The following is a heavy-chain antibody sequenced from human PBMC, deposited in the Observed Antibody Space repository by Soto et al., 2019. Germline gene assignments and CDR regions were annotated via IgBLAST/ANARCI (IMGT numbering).Heavy chain of an antibody. J-gene: IGHJ3*02. CDR1: GFTFSSYA. V-gene: IGHV3-64*01. CDR3: ARDITPNTYLDAFDI. D-gene: IGHD1-20*01. CDR2: INSNGGST. Sequence: PGGSLRLSCAASGFTFSSYAMHWVRQAPGKGLEYVSAINSNGGSTYYANSVKGRFTISRDNSKNTLYLQMGSLRAEDMAVYYCARDITPNTYLDAFDIWGQGTMVTVSS.